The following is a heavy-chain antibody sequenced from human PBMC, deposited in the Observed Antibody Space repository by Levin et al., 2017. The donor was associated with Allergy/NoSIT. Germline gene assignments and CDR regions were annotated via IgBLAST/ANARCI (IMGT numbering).Heavy chain of an antibody. CDR2: ISDSGHYT. D-gene: IGHD3-10*01. J-gene: IGHJ4*02. V-gene: IGHV3-23*01. CDR1: GFTLSSYA. Sequence: GESLKISCAASGFTLSSYAMSWVRQAPGKGLEWVSVISDSGHYTYYADSVKGRFTISRDNSKNTVYLQMNRLRAEDTAIYYCAKLVGAGGYLNPPIDYWGQGTLVTVSS. CDR3: AKLVGAGGYLNPPIDY.